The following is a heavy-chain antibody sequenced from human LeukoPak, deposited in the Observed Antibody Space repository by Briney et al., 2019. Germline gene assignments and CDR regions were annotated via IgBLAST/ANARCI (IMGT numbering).Heavy chain of an antibody. Sequence: PGGSLRLSCAASGFTFSSYGMDWVRQAPGKGLEWVAVISYDGSNKYYADSVKGRFTISRDNSKNTLYLQMNSLRAEDTAVYYCAKERGLRSPDAFDIWGQGTMVTVSS. CDR1: GFTFSSYG. CDR3: AKERGLRSPDAFDI. CDR2: ISYDGSNK. J-gene: IGHJ3*02. D-gene: IGHD4-17*01. V-gene: IGHV3-30*18.